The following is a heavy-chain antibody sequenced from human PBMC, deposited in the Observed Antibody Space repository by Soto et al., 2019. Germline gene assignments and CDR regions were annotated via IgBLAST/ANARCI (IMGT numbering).Heavy chain of an antibody. D-gene: IGHD4-17*01. CDR1: GYTFTGYY. Sequence: ASVKVSGKASGYTFTGYYMHWVRQAPGQGLEWMGWINPNSGDTNYAQKFQGRVTMTRDTSISTAYMELSSLRSDDTAVYYCARYGPTVTLSFDYWGPGTLVTVSS. CDR3: ARYGPTVTLSFDY. V-gene: IGHV1-2*02. CDR2: INPNSGDT. J-gene: IGHJ4*02.